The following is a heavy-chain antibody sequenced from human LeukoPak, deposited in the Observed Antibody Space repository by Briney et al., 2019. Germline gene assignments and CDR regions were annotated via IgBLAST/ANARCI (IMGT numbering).Heavy chain of an antibody. J-gene: IGHJ4*02. Sequence: GGSLRLSCAASGFTFSSYAMAWVRQAPGKGLEWVSAISGSRNNTYYADSVKGRFTISRDNSKNTLYLQMNSLRAEDTAVYYCAKAPVTTCRGAFCYPFDYWGLGTLVTVSS. CDR1: GFTFSSYA. CDR2: ISGSRNNT. CDR3: AKAPVTTCRGAFCYPFDY. D-gene: IGHD2-15*01. V-gene: IGHV3-23*01.